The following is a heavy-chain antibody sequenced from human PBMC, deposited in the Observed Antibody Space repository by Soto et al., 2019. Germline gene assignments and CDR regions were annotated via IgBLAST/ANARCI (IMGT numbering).Heavy chain of an antibody. CDR3: ATSDRYYYDSSGRTDPFDY. CDR1: GLTFSSYS. V-gene: IGHV3-48*01. J-gene: IGHJ4*02. Sequence: GGSLRLSCAASGLTFSSYSMNWVRQTPGKGLEWVSYISSSSSTIYYADSVKGRFTISRDNAKNSLYLQMNSLRAEDAAVYYCATSDRYYYDSSGRTDPFDYWGQGTLVTVSS. D-gene: IGHD3-22*01. CDR2: ISSSSSTI.